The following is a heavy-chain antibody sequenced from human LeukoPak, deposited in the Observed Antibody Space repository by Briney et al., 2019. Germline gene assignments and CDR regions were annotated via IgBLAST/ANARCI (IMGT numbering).Heavy chain of an antibody. CDR1: GGSVSSGSYY. Sequence: SETLSLTCTVSGGSVSSGSYYWSWIRQPPGKGLEWIGYIYYSGSTNYNPSLKSRVTISVDTSKNQFSLKLSSVTAADTAVYYCAREGRGIRGDAFHIWGQGTLVTVSS. V-gene: IGHV4-61*01. D-gene: IGHD3-16*01. CDR2: IYYSGST. CDR3: AREGRGIRGDAFHI. J-gene: IGHJ3*02.